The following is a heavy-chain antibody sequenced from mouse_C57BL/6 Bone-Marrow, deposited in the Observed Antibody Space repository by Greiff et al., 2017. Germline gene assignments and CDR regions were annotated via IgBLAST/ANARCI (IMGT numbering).Heavy chain of an antibody. CDR3: ARREGLRAWFAY. D-gene: IGHD2-4*01. CDR2: ISNDRGST. Sequence: EVKLLESGGGLVQPGGSLKLSCAASGFTFSDYHMYWVRQTPGKRLEWVAYISNDRGSTYYPDTVKGRFTISRDNAKNTRYLQVSRLKSEDTAMYYCARREGLRAWFAYWGQGTLVTVSA. J-gene: IGHJ3*01. CDR1: GFTFSDYH. V-gene: IGHV5-12*01.